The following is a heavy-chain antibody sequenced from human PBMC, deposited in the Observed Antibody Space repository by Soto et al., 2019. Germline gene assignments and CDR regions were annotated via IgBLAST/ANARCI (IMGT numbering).Heavy chain of an antibody. CDR3: ARESLGAKGADH. CDR2: IIPIIGVT. V-gene: IGHV1-69*17. CDR1: GDTFNSYV. D-gene: IGHD3-16*01. Sequence: QVQLVQSGAEVKRPGSSVKVSCESSGDTFNSYVISWVRQAPGQGLEWMGGIIPIIGVTHYAQKFQGRVTISALSSTGTAYMESTHLGFEDTALYYCARESLGAKGADHWGQGTLVTVSS. J-gene: IGHJ4*02.